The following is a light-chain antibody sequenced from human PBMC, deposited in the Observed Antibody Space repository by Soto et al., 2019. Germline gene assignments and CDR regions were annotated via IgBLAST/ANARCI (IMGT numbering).Light chain of an antibody. J-gene: IGLJ1*01. CDR2: DVS. V-gene: IGLV2-14*03. Sequence: QSALTQPASLSGSPGQSITISCTGTSSDVGGYNYVSWYQQHPGKAPKLMIYDVSNRPSGVSNRFSGSKSGNTASLTIFGLQAEDEADYYCSSYRASSTTHYVFGTGTKVTVL. CDR1: SSDVGGYNY. CDR3: SSYRASSTTHYV.